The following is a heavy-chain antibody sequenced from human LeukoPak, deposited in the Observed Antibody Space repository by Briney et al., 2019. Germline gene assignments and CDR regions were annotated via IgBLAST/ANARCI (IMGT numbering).Heavy chain of an antibody. CDR2: IKQDGSEK. J-gene: IGHJ4*02. CDR1: GFIFSSYW. V-gene: IGHV3-7*01. CDR3: VRDSVTGFDS. Sequence: GGSLRLSCAASGFIFSSYWMSWVRQAPGKGLEWVANIKQDGSEKYYVDSVKGRFTISRDNAKNSLYLQLNSLRAEDTAVYYCVRDSVTGFDSWGQGTLVTVSS. D-gene: IGHD5-18*01.